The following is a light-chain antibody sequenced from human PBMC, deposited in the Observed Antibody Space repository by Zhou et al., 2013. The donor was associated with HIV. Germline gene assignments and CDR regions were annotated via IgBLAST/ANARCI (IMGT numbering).Light chain of an antibody. CDR1: QSIANY. J-gene: IGKJ3*01. V-gene: IGKV1-8*01. CDR3: QQSYSTPSFT. CDR2: AAS. Sequence: AIRMTQSPSTLSASTGDRVIITCRASQSIANYLGWYQQKPGKAPKLLVYAASSLQSGVPSRFSGSGSGTEFTLTISSLQPEDFATYYCQQSYSTPSFTFGPGTKVDIK.